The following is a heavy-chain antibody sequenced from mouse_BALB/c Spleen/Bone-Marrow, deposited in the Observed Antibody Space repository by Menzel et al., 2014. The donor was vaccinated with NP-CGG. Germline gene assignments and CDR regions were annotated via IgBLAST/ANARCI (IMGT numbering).Heavy chain of an antibody. CDR3: TVLENGVYAY. V-gene: IGHV14-4*02. J-gene: IGHJ3*01. CDR2: IDPGNGDT. Sequence: LQLQQSGAELVWSGASVKLSCTASGLNIKDYYMHWVKQRPEQGLEWIGWIDPGNGDTEYAPKFQAKATVTADTSSNTAYLQLNSLTSEDTALYCCTVLENGVYAYGGQGALVTV. CDR1: GLNIKDYY.